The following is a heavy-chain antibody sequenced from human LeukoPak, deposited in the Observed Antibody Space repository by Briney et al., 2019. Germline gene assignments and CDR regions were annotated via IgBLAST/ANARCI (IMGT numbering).Heavy chain of an antibody. D-gene: IGHD3-10*01. V-gene: IGHV1-2*02. Sequence: ASVKVSCKASGYTFTGYYMHWVRQAPGQGLEWMGWINPNSGGTNYAQKFQGRVTMTRDTSISTAYMELSRLRSDDTAVYYCARVAKGVWFGDQAKYNWFDPWGQGTLVTVSS. CDR1: GYTFTGYY. CDR2: INPNSGGT. J-gene: IGHJ5*02. CDR3: ARVAKGVWFGDQAKYNWFDP.